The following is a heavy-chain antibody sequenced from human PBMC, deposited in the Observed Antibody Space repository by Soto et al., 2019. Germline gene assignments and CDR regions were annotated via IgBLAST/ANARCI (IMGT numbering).Heavy chain of an antibody. Sequence: XSVKVSCKASGYTFTSLGIGWVRQAPGQGLEWMGWISAYNGNTNYAQKLQGRVTMTTDTSTTTAYMEVRSLRSDDTAVYYCATVAYSSGLDYWGQGTLVTVSS. CDR1: GYTFTSLG. D-gene: IGHD6-19*01. CDR3: ATVAYSSGLDY. CDR2: ISAYNGNT. J-gene: IGHJ4*02. V-gene: IGHV1-18*01.